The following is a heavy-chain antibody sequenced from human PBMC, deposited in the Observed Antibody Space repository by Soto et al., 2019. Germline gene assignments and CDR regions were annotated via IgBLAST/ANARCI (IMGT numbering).Heavy chain of an antibody. CDR2: IYYSGST. CDR3: ARLRYFDWLSYYFDY. V-gene: IGHV4-59*01. CDR1: RGSISSYY. D-gene: IGHD3-9*01. Sequence: SETLSLTCTVSRGSISSYYWSWIRQPPGKVLEWIGYIYYSGSTNYNPSLKSRVTISVDTSKNQFSLKLGSVTAADTAVYYCARLRYFDWLSYYFDYWGQGTLVTVSS. J-gene: IGHJ4*02.